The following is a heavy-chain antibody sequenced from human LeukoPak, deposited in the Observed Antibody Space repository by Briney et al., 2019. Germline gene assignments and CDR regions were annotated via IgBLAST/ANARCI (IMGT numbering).Heavy chain of an antibody. Sequence: GGSLRLSCAVSGITLSNYGMSWVRQAPGEGLEWVAGISDSGGSTHYADSVKGRFTISRDNPKNTLYLQMNSLRAEDTAVYFCAKRGVVIRVILVGFHKEAYYFDSWGQGALVTVSS. V-gene: IGHV3-23*01. D-gene: IGHD3-22*01. CDR3: AKRGVVIRVILVGFHKEAYYFDS. J-gene: IGHJ4*02. CDR2: ISDSGGST. CDR1: GITLSNYG.